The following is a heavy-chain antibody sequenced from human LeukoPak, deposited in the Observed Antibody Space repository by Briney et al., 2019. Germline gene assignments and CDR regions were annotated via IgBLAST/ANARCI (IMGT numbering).Heavy chain of an antibody. V-gene: IGHV3-7*01. D-gene: IGHD6-13*01. J-gene: IGHJ4*02. CDR2: IKHDGSEK. CDR3: ARVGTAEGTLEDY. Sequence: PSETLSLTCTVSGGSISSSSYYWGWIRQPPGKGLEWVANIKHDGSEKYYVDSVKGRFTISRDNAKNSLYLQMNSLRAEDTAVYYCARVGTAEGTLEDYWGQGTLVTVSS. CDR1: GGSISSSSYY.